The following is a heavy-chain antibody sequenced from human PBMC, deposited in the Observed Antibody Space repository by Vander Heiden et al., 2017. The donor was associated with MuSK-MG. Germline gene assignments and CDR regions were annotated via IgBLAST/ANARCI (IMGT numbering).Heavy chain of an antibody. V-gene: IGHV4-39*01. Sequence: QLQLQESGPGLVKPSETLSLTCTVSGGPISCSRYYWGWIRQPPGKGLEWIGSIYYSGSTYYNPALKSRVTISVDTSKNQLSLKLRSVTAAETAVYYFAILGPCGEPDAFDIWGQGTMVTVYS. CDR1: GGPISCSRYY. CDR2: IYYSGST. D-gene: IGHD3-10*01. J-gene: IGHJ3*02. CDR3: AILGPCGEPDAFDI.